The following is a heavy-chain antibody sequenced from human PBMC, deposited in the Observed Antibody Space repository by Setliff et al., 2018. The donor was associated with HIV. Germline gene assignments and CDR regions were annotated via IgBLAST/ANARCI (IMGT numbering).Heavy chain of an antibody. D-gene: IGHD2-2*01. CDR2: IYTGGRT. Sequence: SETLSLTCTVSDDSISSNYWSWIRQSAGKGLEWAGRIYTGGRTNYNPSLKGRVTMSVDTSKNQFSLNLSSVTAADTAVYYCARDRMPMASWVPDKWGQGTLVTVSS. CDR1: DDSISSNY. V-gene: IGHV4-4*07. CDR3: ARDRMPMASWVPDK. J-gene: IGHJ4*02.